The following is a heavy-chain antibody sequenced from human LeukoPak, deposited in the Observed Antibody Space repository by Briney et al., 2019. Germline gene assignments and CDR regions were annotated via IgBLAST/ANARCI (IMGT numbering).Heavy chain of an antibody. CDR1: GFTFSSYG. V-gene: IGHV3-33*01. D-gene: IGHD4-11*01. CDR3: ARDRYSNYLDWFDP. CDR2: IWYVGSNK. J-gene: IGHJ5*02. Sequence: GGSLRLSCAASGFTFSSYGMHWVRQAPGKGLEWVAVIWYVGSNKYYADSVKGRFTISRDNSKNTLYLQMNSLRAEDTAVYYCARDRYSNYLDWFDPWGQGTLVTVSS.